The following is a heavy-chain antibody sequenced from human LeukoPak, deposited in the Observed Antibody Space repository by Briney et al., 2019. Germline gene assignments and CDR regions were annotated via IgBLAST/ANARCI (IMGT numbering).Heavy chain of an antibody. J-gene: IGHJ4*02. D-gene: IGHD1-26*01. V-gene: IGHV1-69*02. CDR1: GGIFSRYI. Sequence: AASVKVSCKASGGIFSRYIFSGVRQAPGQGLEWMGRIIPILGIANYAQKFQGRVTITADKSTSTAYMELSSLRSEDMAVYYCAPEGGYWGQGTLVTVCS. CDR2: IIPILGIA. CDR3: APEGGY.